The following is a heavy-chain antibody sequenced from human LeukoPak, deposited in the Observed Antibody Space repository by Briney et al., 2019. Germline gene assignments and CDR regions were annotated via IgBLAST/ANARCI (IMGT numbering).Heavy chain of an antibody. Sequence: GGSLRLSCAASGFTFSSYAMHWVRQAPGKGPEWVAVISYDGSNKYYADSVKGRFTISRDNSKNTLYLQMNSLRAEDTAVYYCARDDSRVYWGQGTLVTVSS. V-gene: IGHV3-30-3*01. D-gene: IGHD2-21*01. CDR3: ARDDSRVY. J-gene: IGHJ4*02. CDR2: ISYDGSNK. CDR1: GFTFSSYA.